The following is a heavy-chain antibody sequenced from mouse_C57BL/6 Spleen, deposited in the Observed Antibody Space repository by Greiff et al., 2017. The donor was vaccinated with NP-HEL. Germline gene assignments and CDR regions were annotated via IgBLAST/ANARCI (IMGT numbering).Heavy chain of an antibody. J-gene: IGHJ1*03. CDR3: TTPLTTVVAPYFDV. Sequence: EVQLQQSGAELVRPGASVKLSCTASGFNIKDDYMHWVKQRPEQGLEWIGWIDPENGDTEYASKFQGKATITADTSSNTAYLQLSSLTSEDTAVYYCTTPLTTVVAPYFDVWGTGTTVTVSS. V-gene: IGHV14-4*01. CDR1: GFNIKDDY. CDR2: IDPENGDT. D-gene: IGHD1-1*01.